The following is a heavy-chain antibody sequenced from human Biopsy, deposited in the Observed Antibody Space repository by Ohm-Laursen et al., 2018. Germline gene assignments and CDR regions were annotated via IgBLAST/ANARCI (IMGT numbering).Heavy chain of an antibody. J-gene: IGHJ4*03. CDR3: ARGMRSSGWPYFDS. CDR2: IYDRGSTA. V-gene: IGHV4-61*01. CDR1: GDSVSSGSFY. Sequence: SQTLSLTCTVSGDSVSSGSFYWTWIRQPPGQGLEYIGYIYDRGSTANYNPSLESRVTMSVDMPKNQFSLKLSSVTAADTAIYYCARGMRSSGWPYFDSWGQGTTVIVSS. D-gene: IGHD6-19*01.